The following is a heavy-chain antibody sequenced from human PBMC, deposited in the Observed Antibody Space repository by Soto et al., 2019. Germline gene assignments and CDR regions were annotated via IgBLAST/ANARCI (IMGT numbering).Heavy chain of an antibody. J-gene: IGHJ4*02. D-gene: IGHD3-3*01. CDR2: IYQSGGGTS. CDR3: ARGSAYNFWSGKYYFDY. Sequence: PSETLSLTCAVNGGSFTGYYWSWIRQLPGKGLEWIGDIYQSGGGTSNYNPSLKSRVTMSLDTSNIQFSLKLSSVTAADTALYYCARGSAYNFWSGKYYFDYWGLGTL. V-gene: IGHV4-34*01. CDR1: GGSFTGYY.